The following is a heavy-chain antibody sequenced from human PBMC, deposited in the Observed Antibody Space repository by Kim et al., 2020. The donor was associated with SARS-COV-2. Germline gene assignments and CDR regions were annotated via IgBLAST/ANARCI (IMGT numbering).Heavy chain of an antibody. J-gene: IGHJ4*02. Sequence: YHPSRTSRSTISVDTSKNQFSLKLSSVTAADTDVYYWARRDRNPTHLIDYWGQGTLVTVSS. CDR3: ARRDRNPTHLIDY. V-gene: IGHV4-30-2*03. D-gene: IGHD1-1*01.